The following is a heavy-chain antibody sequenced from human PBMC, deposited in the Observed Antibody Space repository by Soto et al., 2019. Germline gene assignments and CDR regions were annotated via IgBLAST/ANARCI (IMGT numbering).Heavy chain of an antibody. CDR1: GFTFSSYA. CDR2: IAGNDAGA. CDR3: AKDPLSSSTWHLYHFDH. V-gene: IGHV3-23*01. D-gene: IGHD2-2*01. Sequence: EVQLLESGGGLVQPGGSLRLSCAASGFTFSSYAMSWVRQPPGQGLQWVSTIAGNDAGADFAESVRGRFTISRDNSKNTLYLQMDSLRGEDTAIYYCAKDPLSSSTWHLYHFDHWGQGTLVTVSS. J-gene: IGHJ4*02.